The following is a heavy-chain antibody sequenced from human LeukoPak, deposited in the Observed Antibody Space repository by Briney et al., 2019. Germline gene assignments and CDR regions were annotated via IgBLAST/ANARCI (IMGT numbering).Heavy chain of an antibody. V-gene: IGHV3-23*01. CDR2: ISGDGGIT. CDR1: EFTFNTYA. D-gene: IGHD3-22*01. Sequence: GGSLRLSCAASEFTFNTYAVSWVRQAPGKGLEWVSAISGDGGITYYADSVRGRFTISRDNSKSTLYLQMNSLRAEDTAVYYCAKSSGPGGYYYYGMDAWGQGTTVTVSS. J-gene: IGHJ6*02. CDR3: AKSSGPGGYYYYGMDA.